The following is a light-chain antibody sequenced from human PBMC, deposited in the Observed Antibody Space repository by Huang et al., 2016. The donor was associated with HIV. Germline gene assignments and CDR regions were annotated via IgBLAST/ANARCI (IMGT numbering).Light chain of an antibody. CDR2: WAS. V-gene: IGKV4-1*01. J-gene: IGKJ1*01. CDR3: HQYYSLPQT. Sequence: DIIMTQSPDSLAVSLGERATLNCRSSQSVYSSSTSKDYMAWFQQKPGQPPRLLLFWASIREPGVPDRFSGSGSGTQFTLTIANLEAEEAAIYYCHQYYSLPQTFGQGTRVEVK. CDR1: QSVYSSSTSKDY.